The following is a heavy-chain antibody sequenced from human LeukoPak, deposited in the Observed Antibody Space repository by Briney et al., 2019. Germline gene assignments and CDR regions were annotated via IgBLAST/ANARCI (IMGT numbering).Heavy chain of an antibody. V-gene: IGHV1-69*13. CDR3: ARSSDFWSGYYTQRLSDV. J-gene: IGHJ6*02. Sequence: SVKGSCKASGGTFTSYAISWVRQAPGQGLEWMGGIIPIFGTANYAQKFQGRVTITADESTSTAYMELSSLRSEDTAVYYCARSSDFWSGYYTQRLSDVWGQGTTVTVSS. CDR2: IIPIFGTA. CDR1: GGTFTSYA. D-gene: IGHD3-3*01.